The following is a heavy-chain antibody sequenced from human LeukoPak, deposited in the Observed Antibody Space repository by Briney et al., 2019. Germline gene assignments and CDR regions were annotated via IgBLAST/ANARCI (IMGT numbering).Heavy chain of an antibody. Sequence: PGGSLRLSCAASGFTFSPYWIHWVRQAPGKGLVWVSHIKGDGSITSYADSVKGRFTISRDNAKKSLYLQMNSLRAEDTAVYYCATPGLLGYCSSAICAPPGYWGQGTLVTVSS. D-gene: IGHD2-2*01. CDR2: IKGDGSIT. CDR1: GFTFSPYW. V-gene: IGHV3-74*01. CDR3: ATPGLLGYCSSAICAPPGY. J-gene: IGHJ4*02.